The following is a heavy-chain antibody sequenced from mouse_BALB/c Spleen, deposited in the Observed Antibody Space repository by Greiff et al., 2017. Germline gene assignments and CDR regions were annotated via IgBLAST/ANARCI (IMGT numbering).Heavy chain of an antibody. D-gene: IGHD1-1*01. J-gene: IGHJ4*01. CDR3: AGAYLYYYAMDY. Sequence: EVMLVESGPELVKPGASVKISCKASGYSFTGYFMNWVMQSHGKSLEWIGRINPYNGDTFYNQKFKGKATLTVDKSSSTAHMELRSLASEDSAVYYCAGAYLYYYAMDYWGQGTSVTVSS. CDR1: GYSFTGYF. V-gene: IGHV1-20*02. CDR2: INPYNGDT.